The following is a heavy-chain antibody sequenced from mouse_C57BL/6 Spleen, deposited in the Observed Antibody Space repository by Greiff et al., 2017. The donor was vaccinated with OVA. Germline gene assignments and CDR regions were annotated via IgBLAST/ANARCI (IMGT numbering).Heavy chain of an antibody. CDR3: ARGGSAGRYYFDY. D-gene: IGHD3-2*02. Sequence: QVQLQQPGAELVKPGASVKLSCKASGYTFTSYWMQWVKQRPGQGLEWIGEIDPSDSYTNYNQKFKGKATLTVDTPSSTAYMQLSSLTSEDSAVYYCARGGSAGRYYFDYWGQGTTLTVSS. CDR1: GYTFTSYW. CDR2: IDPSDSYT. J-gene: IGHJ2*01. V-gene: IGHV1-50*01.